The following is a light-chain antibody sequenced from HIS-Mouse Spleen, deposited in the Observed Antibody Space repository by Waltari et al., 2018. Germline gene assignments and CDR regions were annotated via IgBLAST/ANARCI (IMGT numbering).Light chain of an antibody. CDR2: EGS. Sequence: QSALTQPASVSGSPGQSITISCTGTSSDVGSYNLVSWYQQHPGKAPKLMIYEGSKRPSGVSNRFSGSKSGNTAYLTISGLQAEDEADYYCCSDAGSSTWVFGGGTKLTVL. V-gene: IGLV2-23*01. J-gene: IGLJ3*02. CDR1: SSDVGSYNL. CDR3: CSDAGSSTWV.